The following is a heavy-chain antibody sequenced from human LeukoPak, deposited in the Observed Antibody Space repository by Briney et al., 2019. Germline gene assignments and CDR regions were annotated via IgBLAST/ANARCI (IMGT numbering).Heavy chain of an antibody. Sequence: SGESLRLSCAASGFSLSSYWMHWVRQVPGKGLVWVSCIDGDGSTTKYADSVKGRFTISRDNSKNTLYLQMNSLRAEDTAVYYCAKDYRPHDFWSGLVDYWGQGTLVTVSS. V-gene: IGHV3-74*01. CDR2: IDGDGSTT. CDR1: GFSLSSYW. D-gene: IGHD3-3*01. J-gene: IGHJ4*02. CDR3: AKDYRPHDFWSGLVDY.